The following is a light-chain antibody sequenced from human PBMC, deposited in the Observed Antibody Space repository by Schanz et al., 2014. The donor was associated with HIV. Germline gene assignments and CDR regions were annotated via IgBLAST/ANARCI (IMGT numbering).Light chain of an antibody. Sequence: QSVLTQPPSLSGAPGQRISLSCNGSSSNIGAGYDVHWYQHLPGTAPKLLIYANTNRPSGVPDRFSGSRSGTSASLAITGLQAEDEADYYCQSYDSSLSAVVFGGGTKLTVL. J-gene: IGLJ2*01. CDR2: ANT. V-gene: IGLV1-40*01. CDR1: SSNIGAGYD. CDR3: QSYDSSLSAVV.